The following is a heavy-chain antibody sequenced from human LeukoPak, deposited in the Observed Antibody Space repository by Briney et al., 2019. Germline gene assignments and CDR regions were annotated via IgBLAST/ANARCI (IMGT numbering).Heavy chain of an antibody. D-gene: IGHD5-24*01. Sequence: PGGSLRLSCAASGFTFSNYWMAWVRQTPGKGLEWVANIKQDGREKYYVDSVKGRFTISRDNAKNTLYLQMNSLRAEDTAVYYCASQRWLQSSFDYWGQGTLVTVSS. CDR1: GFTFSNYW. V-gene: IGHV3-7*01. CDR2: IKQDGREK. J-gene: IGHJ4*02. CDR3: ASQRWLQSSFDY.